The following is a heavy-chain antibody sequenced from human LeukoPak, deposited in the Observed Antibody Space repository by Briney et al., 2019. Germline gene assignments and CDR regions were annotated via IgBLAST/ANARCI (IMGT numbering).Heavy chain of an antibody. D-gene: IGHD6-13*01. V-gene: IGHV3-7*03. CDR3: ARSSSWYRWYYYYYYMDV. CDR2: IKKDESEK. Sequence: SGGSLRLSCAASGFTFSSYWMSWVRQAPGKGLEWVANIKKDESEKYYVDSVKGRFTISRDNAKKSLYLQMNSLRAEDTAVYYCARSSSWYRWYYYYYYMDVWGKGTTVTISS. J-gene: IGHJ6*03. CDR1: GFTFSSYW.